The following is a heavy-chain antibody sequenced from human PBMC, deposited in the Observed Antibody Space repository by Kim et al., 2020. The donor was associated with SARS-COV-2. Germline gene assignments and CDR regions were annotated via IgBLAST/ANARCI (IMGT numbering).Heavy chain of an antibody. CDR2: FDGTNA. CDR3: TNVDY. Sequence: FDGTNASYADSVTGRFTICRDKSKKTLFLQMNSLRAEDTAVYYCTNVDYWGQGTLVTVSS. V-gene: IGHV3-33*03. J-gene: IGHJ4*02.